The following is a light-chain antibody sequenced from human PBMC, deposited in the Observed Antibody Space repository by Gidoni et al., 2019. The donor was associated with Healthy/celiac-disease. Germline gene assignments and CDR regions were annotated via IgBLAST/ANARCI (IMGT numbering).Light chain of an antibody. CDR3: QQYGSSPFT. CDR2: GAS. Sequence: LTQSQGTVSLSPGERATLSCRASQSVSSSYLAWYQQKPGQAPRLLIYGASSRATGIPDRFSGSGSWTDFTLTFSRLEPEDFAVYYCQQYGSSPFTFGPGTKVDIK. CDR1: QSVSSSY. V-gene: IGKV3-20*01. J-gene: IGKJ3*01.